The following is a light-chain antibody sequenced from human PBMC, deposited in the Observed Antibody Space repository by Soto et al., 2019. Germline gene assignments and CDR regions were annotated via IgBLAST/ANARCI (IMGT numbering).Light chain of an antibody. V-gene: IGLV2-23*01. CDR1: NIDVGRYNL. Sequence: QSVLTQPASVSGSPGQSITVSCTGTNIDVGRYNLISWYQQHPGKAPKLMIYEANKRPSGVSNRFSGSKSGNTASLTISGLQAEDEAEYFCCTYASTSTSLVFGTGTKLTVL. CDR3: CTYASTSTSLV. CDR2: EAN. J-gene: IGLJ1*01.